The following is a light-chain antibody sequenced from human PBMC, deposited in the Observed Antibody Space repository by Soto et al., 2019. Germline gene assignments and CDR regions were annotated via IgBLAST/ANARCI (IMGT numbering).Light chain of an antibody. CDR2: DVS. J-gene: IGLJ1*01. Sequence: SVLTQPRSVSGSPGQSVTISCTGTSSNVGGYKYVSWYQQHPGKAPKLVIYDVSQRPSGVPDRFSASKSGNTASLTISGLQADDEADYFCCSYAGNYKYVFGTGTKVP. CDR1: SSNVGGYKY. V-gene: IGLV2-11*01. CDR3: CSYAGNYKYV.